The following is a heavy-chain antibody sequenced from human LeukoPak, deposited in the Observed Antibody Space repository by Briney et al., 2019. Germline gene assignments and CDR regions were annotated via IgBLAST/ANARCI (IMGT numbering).Heavy chain of an antibody. CDR3: ARHSGGNWVDY. D-gene: IGHD4-23*01. J-gene: IGHJ4*02. Sequence: SETLSLTCTVSGGSISSYYWSWIRQPPGKGLERIGYIYYSGSTNYNPSLKSRVTISVDTSKNQFSLKLSSVTAADTAVYYCARHSGGNWVDYWGQGTLVTVSS. CDR2: IYYSGST. CDR1: GGSISSYY. V-gene: IGHV4-59*08.